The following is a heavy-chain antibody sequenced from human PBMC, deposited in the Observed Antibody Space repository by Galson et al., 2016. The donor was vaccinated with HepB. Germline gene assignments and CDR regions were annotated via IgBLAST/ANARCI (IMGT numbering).Heavy chain of an antibody. Sequence: SLRLSCAASGFSLSSYWMNWVRQAPGKGLEWVANIKQDGSEKYYVDSVKGRFTTSRDNAKNSLFLQMNTLRAEDTAVYYCARVVGGGWVTWGSTDYWGQGPLVTVCS. V-gene: IGHV3-7*01. J-gene: IGHJ4*02. D-gene: IGHD6-19*01. CDR3: ARVVGGGWVTWGSTDY. CDR2: IKQDGSEK. CDR1: GFSLSSYW.